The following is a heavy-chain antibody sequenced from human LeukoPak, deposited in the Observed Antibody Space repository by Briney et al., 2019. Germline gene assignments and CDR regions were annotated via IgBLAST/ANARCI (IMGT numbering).Heavy chain of an antibody. CDR2: IYTSGST. CDR1: GGSISSYY. CDR3: ARHSGDYYYSYYMDV. V-gene: IGHV4-4*09. D-gene: IGHD2-21*01. J-gene: IGHJ6*03. Sequence: PSETLSLTCTVSGGSISSYYWSWIRQPPGKGLEWIGYIYTSGSTNYNPSLKSRVTISVDTSKNQFSLKLSSVTAADTAVYYCARHSGDYYYSYYMDVWGKGTTVTVSS.